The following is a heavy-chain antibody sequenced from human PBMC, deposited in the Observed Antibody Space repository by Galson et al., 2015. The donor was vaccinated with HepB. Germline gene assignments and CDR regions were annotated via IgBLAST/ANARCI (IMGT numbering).Heavy chain of an antibody. D-gene: IGHD6-19*01. CDR1: GGSFSGYY. V-gene: IGHV4-34*01. J-gene: IGHJ6*02. Sequence: LSLTCAVYGGSFSGYYWSWIRQPPGKGLEWIGEINHSGSTNYNPSLKSRVTISVDTSKNQFSLKLSSVTAADTAVYYCARRGSSGWYPYYYYGMDVWGQGTTVTVSS. CDR3: ARRGSSGWYPYYYYGMDV. CDR2: INHSGST.